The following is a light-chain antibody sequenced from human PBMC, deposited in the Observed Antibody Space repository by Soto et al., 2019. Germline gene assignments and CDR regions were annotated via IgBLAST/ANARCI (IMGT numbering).Light chain of an antibody. J-gene: IGKJ1*01. Sequence: DIQMTQSPSSLSASVGDRVTITCRASQSISSYLNWYQQKPGKAPKLLIYAASSLQSGVPSRFSGSGSGTDFTLAISSVQPEDFATYYCQQCYSTPWTFGQGTKVEIK. V-gene: IGKV1-39*01. CDR1: QSISSY. CDR3: QQCYSTPWT. CDR2: AAS.